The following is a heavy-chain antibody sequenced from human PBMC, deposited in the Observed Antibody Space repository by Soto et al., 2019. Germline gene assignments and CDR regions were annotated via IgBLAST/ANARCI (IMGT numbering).Heavy chain of an antibody. CDR2: INHSGST. CDR3: ARYGSGSYYRSYYYMDV. D-gene: IGHD3-10*01. CDR1: GGSFSGYY. Sequence: QVQLQQWGAGLLKPSETLSLTCAVYGGSFSGYYWSWIRQPPGKGLEWIGEINHSGSTNYNPSLKSRVTISVDTSKNQFSLKLSSVTAADTALYYWARYGSGSYYRSYYYMDVWGKGTTVTVSS. V-gene: IGHV4-34*01. J-gene: IGHJ6*03.